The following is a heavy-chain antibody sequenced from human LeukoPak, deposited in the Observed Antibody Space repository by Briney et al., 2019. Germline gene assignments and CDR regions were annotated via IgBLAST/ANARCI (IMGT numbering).Heavy chain of an antibody. J-gene: IGHJ6*02. CDR3: ARSLSLGTTYYYYYYGMDV. V-gene: IGHV4-34*01. D-gene: IGHD2-2*01. Sequence: SETLSLTCAVYGGSFSGYYWSWIRQPPGKGLEWIGEINHSESTNYNPSLKSRVTISVDTSKNQFSLKLSSVTAADTAVYYCARSLSLGTTYYYYYYGMDVWGQGTTVTVSS. CDR2: INHSEST. CDR1: GGSFSGYY.